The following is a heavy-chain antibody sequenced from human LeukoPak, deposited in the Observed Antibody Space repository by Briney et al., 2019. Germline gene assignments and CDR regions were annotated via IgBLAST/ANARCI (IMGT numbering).Heavy chain of an antibody. Sequence: KPSETLSLTCTVSGGSISSSSYYWGWIRQPPGKGLEWIGSIYYSGSTYYNPSLKSRVTISVDTSKNQFSLKLSSVTAADTAVYYCARHPTYYDILTGYSGAAFDIWGQGTMVTVSS. CDR3: ARHPTYYDILTGYSGAAFDI. D-gene: IGHD3-9*01. CDR2: IYYSGST. J-gene: IGHJ3*02. CDR1: GGSISSSSYY. V-gene: IGHV4-39*01.